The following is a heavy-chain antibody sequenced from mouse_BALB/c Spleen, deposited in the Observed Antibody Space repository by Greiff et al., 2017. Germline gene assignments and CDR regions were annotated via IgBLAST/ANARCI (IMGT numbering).Heavy chain of an antibody. CDR3: KEVITAATWYFEV. D-gene: IGHD1-2*01. CDR1: GYTFPDHA. CDR2: ISPGNGDI. J-gene: IGHJ1*01. Sequence: VQLQPSDAEFVKPGASAKISCNASGYTFPDHAIHWVKQKPEQGLEWIGYISPGNGDIKYTEKFKGKATLTADNSSSTAYMQLNSLTSEDSAVYFCKEVITAATWYFEVWGAGTTVTVSS. V-gene: IGHV1S53*01.